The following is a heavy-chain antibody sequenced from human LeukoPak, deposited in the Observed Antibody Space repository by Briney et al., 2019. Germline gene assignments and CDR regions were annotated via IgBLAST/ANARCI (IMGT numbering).Heavy chain of an antibody. Sequence: PSETLSLTCAVSGGSISSSNWWSWVRQPPGKGLEWIGEIYLSGNTNYNPSLKSRVTISVDKSKNQFSLKVNAVTAADTAVYYCARAAYDRSGYYLDYWGQGALVTVSS. CDR1: GGSISSSNW. CDR2: IYLSGNT. D-gene: IGHD3-22*01. CDR3: ARAAYDRSGYYLDY. J-gene: IGHJ4*02. V-gene: IGHV4-4*02.